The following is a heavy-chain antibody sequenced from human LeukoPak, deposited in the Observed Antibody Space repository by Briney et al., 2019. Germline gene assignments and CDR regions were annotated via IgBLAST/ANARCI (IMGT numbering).Heavy chain of an antibody. CDR3: ASAYPRGYSYGYFDY. CDR2: INPSGGST. J-gene: IGHJ4*02. CDR1: GYTFTSYY. V-gene: IGHV1-46*01. Sequence: ASVKVSCKASGYTFTSYYMHWVRQAPGQGLEWMGIINPSGGSTSYAQKFQGRVTMTRDTSTSTVYMELSSLRSEDTAVYYCASAYPRGYSYGYFDYWGQGPWSPSPQ. D-gene: IGHD5-18*01.